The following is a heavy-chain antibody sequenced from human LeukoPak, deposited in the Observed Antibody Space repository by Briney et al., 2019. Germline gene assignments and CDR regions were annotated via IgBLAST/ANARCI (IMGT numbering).Heavy chain of an antibody. CDR3: ARVRYDFWSGYPVVDP. Sequence: SETLSLTCTVSGGSISSYYWSWIRQPPGKGLEWIGYIYTSGSTNYNPSLKSRVTISVNTSKNQFSLNLSAVTAADTAGYYCARVRYDFWSGYPVVDPWGQGTLVTVSS. CDR2: IYTSGST. CDR1: GGSISSYY. D-gene: IGHD3-3*01. V-gene: IGHV4-4*09. J-gene: IGHJ5*02.